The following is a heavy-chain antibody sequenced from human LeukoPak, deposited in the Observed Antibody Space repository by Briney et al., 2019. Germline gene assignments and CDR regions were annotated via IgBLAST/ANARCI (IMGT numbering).Heavy chain of an antibody. CDR3: ARETSGWYVYYFDY. CDR1: GVSFSGYY. D-gene: IGHD6-19*01. Sequence: NASETLSLTCAGYGVSFSGYYWSWIRQPPGKGLEWCGEINHSGSTNYNPSLKSRVTISVDTSKNQFSLKLSSVTAADTAVYYCARETSGWYVYYFDYWGQGTLVTVSS. CDR2: INHSGST. J-gene: IGHJ4*02. V-gene: IGHV4-34*01.